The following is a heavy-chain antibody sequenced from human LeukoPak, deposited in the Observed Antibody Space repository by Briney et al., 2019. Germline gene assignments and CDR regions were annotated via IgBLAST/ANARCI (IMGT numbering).Heavy chain of an antibody. CDR3: AGESTTVTRLDYYYYMDV. Sequence: GGSLRLSCAASGFTFSSYWMSWVRQAPGKGLEWVANIKQDGSEKYYVDSVKGRFTISRDNAKNSLYLQMNSLRAEDTAVYYCAGESTTVTRLDYYYYMDVWGKGTTVTVSS. D-gene: IGHD4-17*01. CDR1: GFTFSSYW. J-gene: IGHJ6*03. CDR2: IKQDGSEK. V-gene: IGHV3-7*01.